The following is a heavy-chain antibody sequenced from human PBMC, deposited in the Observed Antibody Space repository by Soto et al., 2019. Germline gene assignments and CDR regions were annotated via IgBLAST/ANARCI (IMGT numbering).Heavy chain of an antibody. CDR3: AKSHRFWTGGSCGAFDT. J-gene: IGHJ3*02. Sequence: EVQLLESGGGLVQPGGSLRLSCAASAFSFSSYGMSWVRQAPGKGLEWVSHITGSGDSIDYADSVKGRFTISRDNSKNTLFLQMNSLRVEDTAIYFCAKSHRFWTGGSCGAFDTWGQGTMVTAS. CDR1: AFSFSSYG. D-gene: IGHD2-8*02. CDR2: ITGSGDSI. V-gene: IGHV3-23*01.